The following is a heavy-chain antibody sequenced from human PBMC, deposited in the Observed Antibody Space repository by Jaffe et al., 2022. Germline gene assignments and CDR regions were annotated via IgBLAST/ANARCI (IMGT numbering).Heavy chain of an antibody. D-gene: IGHD6-13*01. CDR1: GFTFNSYG. Sequence: QVQLVESGGGVVQPGGSLRLSCAASGFTFNSYGMHWARQAPGKGLEWVAFIRYDGNNIYYADSVQGRFTISRDNSKNTLYLQMNSLRAEDTAVYYCFTATAGSFPQHWGQGTLVTVSS. CDR3: FTATAGSFPQH. CDR2: IRYDGNNI. J-gene: IGHJ1*01. V-gene: IGHV3-30*02.